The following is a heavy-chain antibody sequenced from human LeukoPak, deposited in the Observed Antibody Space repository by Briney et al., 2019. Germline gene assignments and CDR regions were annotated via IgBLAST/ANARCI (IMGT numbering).Heavy chain of an antibody. CDR3: ARADPLAYTMVRGVEDAFDI. J-gene: IGHJ3*02. CDR1: GYSFTSYW. V-gene: IGHV5-51*01. Sequence: GESLKISCKGSGYSFTSYWIGWVRQMPGKGLEWMGIIYPGDSDTRYSPSFQGQVTISADKSIGTAYLQWSSLKASDTAMYYCARADPLAYTMVRGVEDAFDIWGQGTTVTVSS. D-gene: IGHD3-10*01. CDR2: IYPGDSDT.